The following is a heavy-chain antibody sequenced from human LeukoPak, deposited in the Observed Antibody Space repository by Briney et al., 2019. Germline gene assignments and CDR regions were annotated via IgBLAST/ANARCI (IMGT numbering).Heavy chain of an antibody. V-gene: IGHV3-23*01. J-gene: IGHJ4*02. CDR3: ARAGVAGTSRYFDC. CDR2: ISGSGTNT. Sequence: GGTLRLSCAASGFTFSSYAMSRVRQPPGKGLEWVSTISGSGTNTYYADSVKGRFTISRDNSKNTLYLRMNSLRAEDTAVYFCARAGVAGTSRYFDCGGQGTLVTVSS. CDR1: GFTFSSYA. D-gene: IGHD6-19*01.